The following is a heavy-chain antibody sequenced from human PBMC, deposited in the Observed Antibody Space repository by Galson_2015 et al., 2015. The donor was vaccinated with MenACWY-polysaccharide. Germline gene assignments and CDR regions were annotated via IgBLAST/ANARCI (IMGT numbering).Heavy chain of an antibody. J-gene: IGHJ4*02. D-gene: IGHD6-13*01. Sequence: SLRLSCAASGFTFSNAWMTWVHQAPGKGPEWVGRIKSNIDGGTTDYAVFVKGRFTISRDDSKNTLYLEMNSLTIEDTAVYYCIFAAAGPKYWGQGTLVTVSS. CDR3: IFAAAGPKY. V-gene: IGHV3-15*01. CDR1: GFTFSNAW. CDR2: IKSNIDGGTT.